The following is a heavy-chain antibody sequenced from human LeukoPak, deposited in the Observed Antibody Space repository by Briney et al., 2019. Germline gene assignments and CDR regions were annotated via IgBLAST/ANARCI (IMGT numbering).Heavy chain of an antibody. Sequence: SETLSLTCNVSGDSIGRSTYYWGWVRQTPEKGLEWIGSIFYNGRTYYTPSLQSRVIMSLDTSKNQFSLRLTSVTAADTAVYYCARLPTGYRSDWYFNAFDHWGQGTLVAVSS. CDR1: GDSIGRSTYY. CDR3: ARLPTGYRSDWYFNAFDH. J-gene: IGHJ4*02. CDR2: IFYNGRT. V-gene: IGHV4-39*07. D-gene: IGHD6-19*01.